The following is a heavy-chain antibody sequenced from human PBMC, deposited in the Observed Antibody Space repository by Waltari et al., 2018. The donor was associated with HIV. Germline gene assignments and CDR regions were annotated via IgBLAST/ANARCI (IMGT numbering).Heavy chain of an antibody. D-gene: IGHD1-26*01. Sequence: QLQLQESGPGLVKPSETLSLTCTVPGDSISRSPSYWGWIRQPPGKGLEWIGSVYYLGSTYYSPSLKSRVTISLDTSKNRFSLKLNSVTAADTAVYYCARTYTGSSQYFQLWGQGTLVTVSS. J-gene: IGHJ1*01. CDR1: GDSISRSPSY. CDR3: ARTYTGSSQYFQL. V-gene: IGHV4-39*01. CDR2: VYYLGST.